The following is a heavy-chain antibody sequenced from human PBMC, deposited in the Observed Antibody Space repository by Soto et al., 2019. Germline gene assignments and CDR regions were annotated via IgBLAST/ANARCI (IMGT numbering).Heavy chain of an antibody. V-gene: IGHV4-4*02. CDR1: GGSITSNW. CDR2: MHHSGRA. Sequence: QVQLQESGPGLVKPSETLSLTCAVSGGSITSNWWSWVRQPPGKGLEWIGEMHHSGRANYNPSLRNRVIISVDTSKNQFSLKLTSVTAADTALDYCVRNEYYRFDPWGQGTLVTVSS. J-gene: IGHJ5*02. CDR3: VRNEYYRFDP. D-gene: IGHD1-26*01.